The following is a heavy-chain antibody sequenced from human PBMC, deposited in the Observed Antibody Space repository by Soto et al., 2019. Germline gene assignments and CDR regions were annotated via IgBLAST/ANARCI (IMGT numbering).Heavy chain of an antibody. Sequence: ASVKVSCKASGYTFTSYGISWVRQAPGQGLEWMGWISAYNGNTNYAQKLQGRATMTTDTSTSTAYMELRSLRSDDTAVYYCARAPDYSNYNWFDPWGQGTLVTVSS. CDR2: ISAYNGNT. J-gene: IGHJ5*02. V-gene: IGHV1-18*01. CDR3: ARAPDYSNYNWFDP. CDR1: GYTFTSYG. D-gene: IGHD4-4*01.